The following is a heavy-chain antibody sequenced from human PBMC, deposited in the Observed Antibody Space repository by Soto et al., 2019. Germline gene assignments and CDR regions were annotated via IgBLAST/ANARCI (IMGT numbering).Heavy chain of an antibody. Sequence: SETLSPTCTVSGGSISSYNHYWTWIRQPPGKGLEWIGNIYYSGSTNYHPSFRSRVTVSADTSTDQFSLKLASVTAADTAIYFCARRDCTGGNCYYDPWGQGILVTVS. CDR1: GGSISSYNHY. J-gene: IGHJ5*02. V-gene: IGHV4-39*01. CDR2: IYYSGST. D-gene: IGHD2-15*01. CDR3: ARRDCTGGNCYYDP.